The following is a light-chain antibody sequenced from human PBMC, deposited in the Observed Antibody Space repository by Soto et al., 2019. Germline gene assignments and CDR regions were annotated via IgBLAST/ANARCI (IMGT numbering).Light chain of an antibody. Sequence: EVVMTQSPATLSVSPGERATLSCRASQSVNDKVAWFQQKPGQAPRLLIIGASTTATGVPARFSGSGSGREFTLTISSLQSEDFAVYFCQQYNDRLWTFGQGTKVDIK. CDR3: QQYNDRLWT. J-gene: IGKJ1*01. CDR1: QSVNDK. CDR2: GAS. V-gene: IGKV3-15*01.